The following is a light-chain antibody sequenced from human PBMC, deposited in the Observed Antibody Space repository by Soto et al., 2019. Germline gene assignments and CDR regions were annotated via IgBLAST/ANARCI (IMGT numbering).Light chain of an antibody. V-gene: IGKV3-11*01. CDR3: QEGTYWPA. CDR1: QSVSGS. CDR2: DAS. J-gene: IGKJ4*01. Sequence: IVFRQSPAILSFXAAEKSXXXXRASQSVSGSLGWYQQKPGQAPRLIIYDASVRATGIPARFSGSGSGTDFTLIISSLEPEDFAVYYCQEGTYWPAFGGGTKVDIK.